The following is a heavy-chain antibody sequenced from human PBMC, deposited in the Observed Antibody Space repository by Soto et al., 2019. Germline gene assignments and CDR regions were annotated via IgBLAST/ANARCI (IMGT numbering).Heavy chain of an antibody. Sequence: ASVKVSCKASGGTFSSYAISWVRQAPGQGLEWMGGIIPIFGTANYAQKFQGRVTITADESTSTAYMELSSLRSEDTAVYYCARPYCGGDCYWRRDAFDIWGQGTMVTVSS. V-gene: IGHV1-69*13. CDR1: GGTFSSYA. D-gene: IGHD2-21*02. CDR2: IIPIFGTA. J-gene: IGHJ3*02. CDR3: ARPYCGGDCYWRRDAFDI.